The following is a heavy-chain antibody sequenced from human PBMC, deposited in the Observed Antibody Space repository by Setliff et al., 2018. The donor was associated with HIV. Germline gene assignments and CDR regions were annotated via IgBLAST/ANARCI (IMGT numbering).Heavy chain of an antibody. V-gene: IGHV1-18*01. CDR2: ISAYNGNT. D-gene: IGHD5-18*01. J-gene: IGHJ3*02. CDR1: GYTFTSYD. Sequence: AASVKVSCKASGYTFTSYDISWVRQAPGQGLEWMGWISAYNGNTNYAQKFQGRVTMTEDTSTDTAYMELSSLRSEDTAVYYCATGLQLWGVTVLDAFDIWGQGTMVTVSS. CDR3: ATGLQLWGVTVLDAFDI.